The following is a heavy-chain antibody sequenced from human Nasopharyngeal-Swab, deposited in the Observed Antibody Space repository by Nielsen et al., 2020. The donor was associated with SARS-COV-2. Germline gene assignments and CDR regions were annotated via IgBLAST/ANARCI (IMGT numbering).Heavy chain of an antibody. CDR2: ISSSSSYI. V-gene: IGHV3-21*01. D-gene: IGHD2-2*01. Sequence: GESLKISCAASGFTFSSYSMNWVRQAPGKGLEWVSSISSSSSYIYYADSVKGRFTISRDNAKNSLYLQMNSLRAEDTAVYNCARDVGYCSSTSCRNWFDPWGQGTLVTVSS. CDR3: ARDVGYCSSTSCRNWFDP. J-gene: IGHJ5*02. CDR1: GFTFSSYS.